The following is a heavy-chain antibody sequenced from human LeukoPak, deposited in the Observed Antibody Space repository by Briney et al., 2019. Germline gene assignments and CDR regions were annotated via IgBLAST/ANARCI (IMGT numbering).Heavy chain of an antibody. CDR1: GFSFSNYA. Sequence: PGGSLRLSCAASGFSFSNYAMHWVRQAPGKGLEWVAAILYDKSNKYYADSVKGRFTISRDNSKNTPYLQMNSLRAEDTAVYYCAKGVSFYDYVWGSYRGNYFDYWGQGTLVTVSS. J-gene: IGHJ4*02. CDR3: AKGVSFYDYVWGSYRGNYFDY. CDR2: ILYDKSNK. V-gene: IGHV3-30-3*01. D-gene: IGHD3-16*02.